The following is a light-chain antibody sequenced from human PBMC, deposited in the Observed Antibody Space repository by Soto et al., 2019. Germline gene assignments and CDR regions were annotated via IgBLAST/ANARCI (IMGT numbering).Light chain of an antibody. CDR3: QQYNNWPLT. CDR2: GAS. V-gene: IGKV3-15*01. J-gene: IGKJ4*01. Sequence: EIVMTQSPAPLSVSPGERATLSCRDSQSVSSNLAWYQQKPGQAPRLLIYGASTRATGIPARFSGSGSGTEFTLTISSLQSEDFAVYYCQQYNNWPLTFGGGTKVDIK. CDR1: QSVSSN.